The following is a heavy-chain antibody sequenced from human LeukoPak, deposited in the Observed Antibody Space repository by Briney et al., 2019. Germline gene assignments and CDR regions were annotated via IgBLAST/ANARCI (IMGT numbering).Heavy chain of an antibody. CDR3: ARDHKEYCSGGSCYHWFDP. CDR2: IYYSGST. V-gene: IGHV4-59*01. CDR1: GGSISSYY. Sequence: SETLSLTCTVSGGSISSYYWSWIRQPPGKGLEWIGYIYYSGSTNYNPSLKRRVTISVDTSKNQFSLKLSSVTAADTAVYYCARDHKEYCSGGSCYHWFDPGGQGTLVTVYS. D-gene: IGHD2-15*01. J-gene: IGHJ5*02.